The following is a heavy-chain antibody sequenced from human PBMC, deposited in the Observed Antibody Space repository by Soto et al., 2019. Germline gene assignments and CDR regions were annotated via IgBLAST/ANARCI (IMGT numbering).Heavy chain of an antibody. CDR2: IYSGGDT. CDR1: GFTVSSNY. J-gene: IGHJ4*02. Sequence: GGSLRLSCAASGFTVSSNYMTWVRQAPGKGLEWVSVIYSGGDTYYADSVKGRFTISRDNSKNTLYLQMNSLRAEDTAVYYCATYGFTVIAFDCWGQGTLVTVSS. V-gene: IGHV3-66*01. CDR3: ATYGFTVIAFDC. D-gene: IGHD4-4*01.